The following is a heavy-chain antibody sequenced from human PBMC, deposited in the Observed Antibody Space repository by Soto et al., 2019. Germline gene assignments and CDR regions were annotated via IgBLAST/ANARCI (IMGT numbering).Heavy chain of an antibody. CDR3: ARVSGSYYYGMDV. V-gene: IGHV4-4*02. CDR1: GGSISSSYW. CDR2: IYHSGIT. J-gene: IGHJ6*02. Sequence: QVQLQESGPGLVKPSGTLSLTCAVSGGSISSSYWWSWVRQPPGKGLEWIGDIYHSGITNYNTSLKSRVTISVDKSKNQFSLKVTSVTAADTAVYYCARVSGSYYYGMDVWGQGTTVTVSS.